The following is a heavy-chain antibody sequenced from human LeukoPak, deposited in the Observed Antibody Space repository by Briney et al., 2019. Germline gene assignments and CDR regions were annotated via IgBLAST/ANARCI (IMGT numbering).Heavy chain of an antibody. CDR1: GYSFTSYW. J-gene: IGHJ4*02. V-gene: IGHV5-51*01. CDR2: IYPGDSDT. Sequence: SGESLKISCKGSGYSFTSYWIGWVRQMPGKGLEWMGIIYPGDSDTRYSPSFQGQVAISADKSISTAYLQWSSLKASDTAMYYCARRSGGVGATVEYFDNWGQGTLVTVSS. D-gene: IGHD1-26*01. CDR3: ARRSGGVGATVEYFDN.